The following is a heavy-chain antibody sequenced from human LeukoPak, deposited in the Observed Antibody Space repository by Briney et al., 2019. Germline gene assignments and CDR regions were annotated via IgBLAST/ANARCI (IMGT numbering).Heavy chain of an antibody. V-gene: IGHV3-21*01. D-gene: IGHD2-2*02. Sequence: PGGSLRLSCAASGFTFNTYSMNWVRKAPGKGLEWVSSISDGSTYIYYADSVKGRFTISRDNAKNSLYLQMNSLRADDTAVYYCARGLVVIPAAIRTYYYYYMDVWGKGTTVTVSS. CDR3: ARGLVVIPAAIRTYYYYYMDV. CDR2: ISDGSTYI. CDR1: GFTFNTYS. J-gene: IGHJ6*03.